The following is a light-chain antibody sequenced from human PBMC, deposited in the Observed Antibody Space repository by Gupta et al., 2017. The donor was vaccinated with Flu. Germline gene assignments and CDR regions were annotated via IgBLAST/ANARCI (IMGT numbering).Light chain of an antibody. V-gene: IGLV2-18*02. Sequence: QSALTQPPSVSGSPGHSVPISCTGTSSDVGTYNRVSWYQQSAGTATKLMIYEVSKRPSGVPDRFSGSKAGNTASLTIAGLQGEDEADYYCSSYTSSYTFVFGTGTKVTVL. CDR2: EVS. J-gene: IGLJ1*01. CDR1: SSDVGTYNR. CDR3: SSYTSSYTFV.